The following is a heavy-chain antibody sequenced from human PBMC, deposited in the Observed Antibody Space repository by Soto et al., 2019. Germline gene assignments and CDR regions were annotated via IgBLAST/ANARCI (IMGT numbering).Heavy chain of an antibody. CDR2: IIPVFGTA. V-gene: IGHV1-69*01. J-gene: IGHJ5*01. CDR3: ARDRWGSYSFDS. CDR1: GGVFRNSA. D-gene: IGHD1-26*01. Sequence: QVQLVQSGAEVKKPGSSVKVSCKASGGVFRNSAINWVRQAPGQGLEWMGGIIPVFGTADYPQKFQGRVTITADESTTTAYMELTSLKTEDTAVYFCARDRWGSYSFDSWGQGTLVTVAS.